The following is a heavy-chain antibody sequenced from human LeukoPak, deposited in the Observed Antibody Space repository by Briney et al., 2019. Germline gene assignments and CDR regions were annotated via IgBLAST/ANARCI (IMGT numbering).Heavy chain of an antibody. CDR3: ARLGAAVFNWFDP. J-gene: IGHJ5*02. CDR2: IYYSGST. CDR1: GGSISSYY. V-gene: IGHV4-59*08. Sequence: SETLSLTCTVSGGSISSYYWSWIRQPPGKGLEWIGYIYYSGSTNYNPSLKSRVTISVDTSKNQFSLKLSSVTAADTAVYYCARLGAAVFNWFDPWGQGALVTVSS. D-gene: IGHD6-13*01.